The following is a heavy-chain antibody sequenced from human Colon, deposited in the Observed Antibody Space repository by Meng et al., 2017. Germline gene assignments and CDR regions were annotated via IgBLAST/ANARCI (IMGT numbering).Heavy chain of an antibody. CDR1: GFTFSSYN. CDR2: INTDASIT. Sequence: GESLKISCAASGFTFSSYNMNWVRQTPGEGLVWVSRINTDASITTYADSVKGRFTISRDDAKNPVYLQMNSLRAEDTAVYYCARDADWVIFDHWGQGALVTVSS. J-gene: IGHJ4*02. D-gene: IGHD3-9*01. CDR3: ARDADWVIFDH. V-gene: IGHV3-74*03.